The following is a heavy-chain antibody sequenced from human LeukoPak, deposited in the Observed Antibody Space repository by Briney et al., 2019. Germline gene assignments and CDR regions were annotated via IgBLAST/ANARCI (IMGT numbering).Heavy chain of an antibody. Sequence: PGGSLRLSCAASGFTFSSYWIHWVRQAPGKGLVWVSRINSDGSGTTYADSVKGRFTISRDNAKNTLYLQMNSLRAEDTAVYYCARDLSGSYFDYWGQGTLVTVSS. D-gene: IGHD1-26*01. CDR3: ARDLSGSYFDY. CDR2: INSDGSGT. CDR1: GFTFSSYW. J-gene: IGHJ4*02. V-gene: IGHV3-74*01.